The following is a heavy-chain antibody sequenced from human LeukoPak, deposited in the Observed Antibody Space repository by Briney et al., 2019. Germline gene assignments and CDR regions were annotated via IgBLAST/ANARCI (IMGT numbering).Heavy chain of an antibody. V-gene: IGHV3-7*01. CDR2: IKQDGSEI. D-gene: IGHD5-12*01. Sequence: PGGSLRLACVGSGLDFSNSWMSWVRQPPGKGLEWVANIKQDGSEIRYLDSVKGRFTVSRNNAENSLYLEMNSLRDDDTAVYYCARAHGYGWFDPWGQGTLVTVSS. J-gene: IGHJ5*02. CDR3: ARAHGYGWFDP. CDR1: GLDFSNSW.